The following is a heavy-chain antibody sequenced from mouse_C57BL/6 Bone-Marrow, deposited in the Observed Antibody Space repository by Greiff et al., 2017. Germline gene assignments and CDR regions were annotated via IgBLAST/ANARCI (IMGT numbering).Heavy chain of an antibody. CDR2: ISDGGSYT. V-gene: IGHV5-4*03. D-gene: IGHD1-1*01. CDR1: GFTFSSYA. CDR3: ARLLLRAMDY. J-gene: IGHJ4*01. Sequence: DVMLVESGGGLVKPGGSLKLSCAASGFTFSSYAMSWVRQTPEKRLEWVATISDGGSYTDYPDNVKGRFTISRDNAKNNLYLQMSHLKSEDTAMYYCARLLLRAMDYWGQGTSVTVSS.